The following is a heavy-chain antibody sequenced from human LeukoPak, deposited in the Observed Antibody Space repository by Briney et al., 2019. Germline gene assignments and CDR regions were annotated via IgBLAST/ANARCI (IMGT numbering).Heavy chain of an antibody. V-gene: IGHV4-59*01. D-gene: IGHD3-9*01. J-gene: IGHJ5*02. CDR2: IYYSGST. CDR1: GGSISSYY. CDR3: ARDLYDILTGYGWFDP. Sequence: PSETLSLTCTVSGGSISSYYCSWIRQPPGKGLEWSGYIYYSGSTNYNPSLKSRVTISVDTSKNQFSLKLSSVTAADTAVYYCARDLYDILTGYGWFDPWGQGTLVTVSS.